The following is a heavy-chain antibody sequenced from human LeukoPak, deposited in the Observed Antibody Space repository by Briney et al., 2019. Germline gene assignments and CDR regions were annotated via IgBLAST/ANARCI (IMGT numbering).Heavy chain of an antibody. CDR2: INHSGST. CDR1: GGSFSGYY. CDR3: ARGVVAASATNDAFDI. J-gene: IGHJ3*02. D-gene: IGHD2-15*01. Sequence: PSETLSLTCAVYGGSFSGYYWSWIRQPPGKGLEWIGEINHSGSTNYNPSLKSRVTISVDTSKNQFSLKLSSVTAADTAVYYCARGVVAASATNDAFDIWGQGTMVTVSS. V-gene: IGHV4-34*01.